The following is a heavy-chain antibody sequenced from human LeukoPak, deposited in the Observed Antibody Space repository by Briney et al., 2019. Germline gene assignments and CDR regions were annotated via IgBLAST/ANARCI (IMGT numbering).Heavy chain of an antibody. CDR2: INWNGGST. J-gene: IGHJ6*03. CDR1: GFTFDDYG. V-gene: IGHV3-20*04. CDR3: ARDLGGYNNHYMDV. D-gene: IGHD5-18*01. Sequence: PGGSLRLSCAASGFTFDDYGMNWVRQAPGKGLEWVSGINWNGGSTGYADSVKGRFTISRDNAKDSLYLQMNSLRADDTALYYCARDLGGYNNHYMDVWGKGTTVTVSS.